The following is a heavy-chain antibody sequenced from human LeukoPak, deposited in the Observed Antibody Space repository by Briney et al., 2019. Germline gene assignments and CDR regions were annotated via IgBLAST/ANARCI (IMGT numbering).Heavy chain of an antibody. D-gene: IGHD5-12*01. CDR2: INPYNGKT. Sequence: EASVTVSYKASAYTLIIYAISWVRQAPGQGLEGMGWINPYNGKTRYAQNLQDRVIMTTDTATSTAYMELRSLRSDDTAVYYCAREKSGYDFPYYYDHWGQGTLVTVSS. J-gene: IGHJ4*02. CDR3: AREKSGYDFPYYYDH. CDR1: AYTLIIYA. V-gene: IGHV1-18*04.